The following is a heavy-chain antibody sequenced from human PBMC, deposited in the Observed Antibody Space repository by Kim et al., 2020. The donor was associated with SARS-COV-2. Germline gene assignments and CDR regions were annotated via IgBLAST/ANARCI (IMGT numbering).Heavy chain of an antibody. D-gene: IGHD6-19*01. V-gene: IGHV3-9*01. CDR3: AKDMDSSGWYYFDY. Sequence: AASVKGRFTISRDNAKNSLYLQMNSLRAEDTALYYCAKDMDSSGWYYFDYWGQGTLVTVSS. J-gene: IGHJ4*02.